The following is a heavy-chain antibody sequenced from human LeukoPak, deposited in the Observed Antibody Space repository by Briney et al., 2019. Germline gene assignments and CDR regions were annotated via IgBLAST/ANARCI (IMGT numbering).Heavy chain of an antibody. CDR2: SRNKAKSYTT. CDR1: GFTFSDHF. V-gene: IGHV3-72*01. Sequence: PGGSLSLSCAAPGFTFSDHFLDWVRQAPGKGLEWVGCSRNKAKSYTTEYAASVKGRFTISRDDSKNSLYLQMNSLKTEDTAVYYCARVGSVARSDYLDYWGQGTLVTVSS. CDR3: ARVGSVARSDYLDY. J-gene: IGHJ4*02. D-gene: IGHD5-12*01.